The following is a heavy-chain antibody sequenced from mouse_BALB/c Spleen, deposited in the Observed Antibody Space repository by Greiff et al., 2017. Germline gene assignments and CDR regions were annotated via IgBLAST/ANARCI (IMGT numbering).Heavy chain of an antibody. D-gene: IGHD2-1*01. CDR1: GFSLSTSGMG. J-gene: IGHJ3*01. CDR2: IYWDDDK. V-gene: IGHV8-12*01. CDR3: ARREDGNYFPFAY. Sequence: QVTLKVSGPGILQPSQTLSLTCSFSGFSLSTSGMGVSWIRQPSGKGLEWLAHIYWDDDKRYNPSLKSRLTISKDTSSNQVFLKITSVDTADTATYYCARREDGNYFPFAYWGQGTLVTVSA.